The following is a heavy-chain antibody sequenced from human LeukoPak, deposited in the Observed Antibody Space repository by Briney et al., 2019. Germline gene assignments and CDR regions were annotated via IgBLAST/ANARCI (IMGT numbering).Heavy chain of an antibody. Sequence: SGGSLRLSCAASGFTFSSYSMNWVRQAPGKGLEWVSSISSSSSYIYYADSVKGRFTISRNNAKNSLYLQMNSLRAEDTAVYYCGGGELLFRYWGQGTLVTVSS. CDR1: GFTFSSYS. J-gene: IGHJ4*02. D-gene: IGHD3-10*01. CDR3: GGGELLFRY. CDR2: ISSSSSYI. V-gene: IGHV3-21*01.